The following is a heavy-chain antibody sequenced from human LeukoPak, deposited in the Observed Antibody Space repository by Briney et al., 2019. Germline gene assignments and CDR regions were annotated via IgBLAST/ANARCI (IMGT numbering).Heavy chain of an antibody. Sequence: GGSPRLSCAASGFTFSGSALHWVRQASGKGLEWVGRIKSKSGGGTTDYAAPVKGRFTISRDDLKKMVYLQMNSLKTEDTAVYYCSWSGANWFGPWGQGTLVTVSS. CDR3: SWSGANWFGP. D-gene: IGHD4-17*01. V-gene: IGHV3-15*01. CDR1: GFTFSGSA. CDR2: IKSKSGGGTT. J-gene: IGHJ5*02.